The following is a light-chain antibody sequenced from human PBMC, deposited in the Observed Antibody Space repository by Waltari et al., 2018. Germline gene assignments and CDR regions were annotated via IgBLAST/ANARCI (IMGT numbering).Light chain of an antibody. CDR2: GVN. J-gene: IGKJ1*01. CDR1: QNIRTH. V-gene: IGKV1-39*01. CDR3: QQSFSSPWT. Sequence: DIQMTQSPSSLSASVGDTVTVTCRASQNIRTHLNWYQQKPATAPKLLIYGVNTLQRGVPSRFSGSASGTDFTLTVSNLQPDDFAIYFCQQSFSSPWTFGQGTRV.